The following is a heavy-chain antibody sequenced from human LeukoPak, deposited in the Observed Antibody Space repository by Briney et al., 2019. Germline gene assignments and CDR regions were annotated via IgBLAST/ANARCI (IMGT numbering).Heavy chain of an antibody. CDR1: GYSISSGYY. CDR2: IYHSGST. CDR3: ASGGAVVVAATHFDY. J-gene: IGHJ4*02. Sequence: SETLSLTCAVSGYSISSGYYWGWIRQPPGKGLAWIGSIYHSGSTYYNPSLKSRVTISVDTSKNQFSLKLSSVTAADTAVYYCASGGAVVVAATHFDYWGQGTLVTVSS. D-gene: IGHD2-15*01. V-gene: IGHV4-38-2*01.